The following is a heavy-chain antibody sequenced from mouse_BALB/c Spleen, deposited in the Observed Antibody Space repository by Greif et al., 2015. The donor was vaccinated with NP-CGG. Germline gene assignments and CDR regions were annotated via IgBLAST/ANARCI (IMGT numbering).Heavy chain of an antibody. V-gene: IGHV1S135*01. D-gene: IGHD1-1*01. CDR2: IDPYNGGT. CDR1: GYAFTSYN. Sequence: EVQLQESGPELLKPGASAKVSCKASGYAFTSYNMYWVKQSHGKSLEWIGYIDPYNGGTSYNQKFKGKATLTVDKSSSTAYMHLNSLTSEDSAVYYCARDYGSILFDYWGHGTTLTVSS. J-gene: IGHJ2*01. CDR3: ARDYGSILFDY.